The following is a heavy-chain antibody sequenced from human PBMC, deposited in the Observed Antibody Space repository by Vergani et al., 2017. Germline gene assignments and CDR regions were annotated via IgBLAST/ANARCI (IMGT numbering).Heavy chain of an antibody. CDR2: IYTSGAT. Sequence: QVQLQESGPGLVKPSQTLSLTCTVSGRSFSPGGQSWTWLRPSAGKGLEWIGRIYTSGATNYNPSLWRRAIMSVDASKKQFSLKLTAVTAADTAVYYCARDGGEYDKDALDVWGQGTKVTVTS. D-gene: IGHD2-21*01. CDR3: ARDGGEYDKDALDV. CDR1: GRSFSPGGQS. V-gene: IGHV4-61*02. J-gene: IGHJ3*01.